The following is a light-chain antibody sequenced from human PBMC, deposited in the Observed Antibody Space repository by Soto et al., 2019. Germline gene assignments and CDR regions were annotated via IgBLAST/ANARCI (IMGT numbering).Light chain of an antibody. Sequence: QSVLTQPPSVSGAPGQRVTMSCTGSSSNIGAGYDVHWYQQLPGTAPKLLIYVNSNRPSGVPDRFSGSKSGTSASLAITGLQAEDEADYYCQSYDSSLNAYVFGTGTKLTVL. V-gene: IGLV1-40*01. CDR3: QSYDSSLNAYV. CDR2: VNS. J-gene: IGLJ1*01. CDR1: SSNIGAGYD.